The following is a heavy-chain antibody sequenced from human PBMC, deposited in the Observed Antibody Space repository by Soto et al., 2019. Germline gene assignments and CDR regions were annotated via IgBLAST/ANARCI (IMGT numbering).Heavy chain of an antibody. CDR1: GFTFSNAW. J-gene: IGHJ4*02. Sequence: GGSLRLSCAASGFTFSNAWMSWVRQAPGKGLEWVGRIKSKTDGGTTDCAAPVKGRFTISRDDSKNTLYLQMNSLKTEDTAVYYCTTVNRYCSGGSCYLDFDYWGQGTLVTVSS. D-gene: IGHD2-15*01. CDR3: TTVNRYCSGGSCYLDFDY. V-gene: IGHV3-15*01. CDR2: IKSKTDGGTT.